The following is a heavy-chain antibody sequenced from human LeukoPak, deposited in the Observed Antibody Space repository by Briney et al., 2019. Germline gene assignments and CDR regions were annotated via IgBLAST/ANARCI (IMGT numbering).Heavy chain of an antibody. V-gene: IGHV1-69*05. CDR3: AVSSTSDYYYYYYMDV. J-gene: IGHJ6*03. CDR2: IIPIFGTA. D-gene: IGHD2-2*01. Sequence: ASVKVSCKASGGTFSSYAISWVRQAPGQGLEWMGGIIPIFGTASYAQKFQGRVTITTDESTSTAYMELSSLRSEDTAVYYCAVSSTSDYYYYYYMDVWGKGTTVTVSS. CDR1: GGTFSSYA.